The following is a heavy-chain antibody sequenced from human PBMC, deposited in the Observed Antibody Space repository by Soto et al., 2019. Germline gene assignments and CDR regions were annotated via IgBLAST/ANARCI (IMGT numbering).Heavy chain of an antibody. CDR2: IYSGGST. Sequence: GGSLRLSCAASGFTVSSNYMTWVRQAPGKGLEWVSVIYSGGSTYYADSVKGRFTISRDKSKNTLYLQMNSLRAEDTAVYYCARSAHDWLLDAFDIWGQGTMVTVSS. D-gene: IGHD5-12*01. J-gene: IGHJ3*02. CDR3: ARSAHDWLLDAFDI. CDR1: GFTVSSNY. V-gene: IGHV3-66*01.